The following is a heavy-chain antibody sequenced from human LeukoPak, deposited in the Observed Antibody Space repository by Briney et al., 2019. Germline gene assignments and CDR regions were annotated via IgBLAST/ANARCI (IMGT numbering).Heavy chain of an antibody. CDR1: GGSFSGYY. Sequence: SETLSLTCAVYGGSFSGYYWSWIRQPPGKGLEWIGEINHSGSTNYNPSLKSRVTISVDTSKNQFSLKLSSVTAADTAVYYCARLGNIAARPYYYYYYYMDVWGKGTTVTVSS. CDR3: ARLGNIAARPYYYYYYYMDV. V-gene: IGHV4-34*01. J-gene: IGHJ6*03. D-gene: IGHD6-6*01. CDR2: INHSGST.